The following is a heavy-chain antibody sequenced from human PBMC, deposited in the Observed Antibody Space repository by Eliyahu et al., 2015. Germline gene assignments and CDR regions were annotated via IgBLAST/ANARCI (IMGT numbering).Heavy chain of an antibody. CDR2: INHSGST. D-gene: IGHD3-22*01. Sequence: WSWIRQPPGKGLEWIGEINHSGSTNYNPSLKSRVTISVDTSKNQFSLKLSSVTAADTAVYYCARAPVVVIQRVRYNWFDPWGQGTLVTVSS. V-gene: IGHV4-34*01. CDR3: ARAPVVVIQRVRYNWFDP. J-gene: IGHJ5*02.